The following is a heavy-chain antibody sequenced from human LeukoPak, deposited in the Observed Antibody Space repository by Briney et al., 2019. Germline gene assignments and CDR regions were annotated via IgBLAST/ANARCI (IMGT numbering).Heavy chain of an antibody. CDR3: ARQYSSSSPFDY. Sequence: GGSLRLSCAASGFTFSSYSMNWVRQAPGKGLEWVSSISSSSSYIYYADSVKGRSTISRDNAKNSLYLQMNSLRAEDTAVYYCARQYSSSSPFDYWGQGTLVTVSS. J-gene: IGHJ4*02. V-gene: IGHV3-21*01. CDR2: ISSSSSYI. CDR1: GFTFSSYS. D-gene: IGHD6-6*01.